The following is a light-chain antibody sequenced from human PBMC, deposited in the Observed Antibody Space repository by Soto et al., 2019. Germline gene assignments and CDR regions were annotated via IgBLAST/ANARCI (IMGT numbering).Light chain of an antibody. CDR2: DAS. CDR3: QHYDTLPRT. V-gene: IGKV1-33*01. Sequence: DIKMTQSPSSLSASVGDRVTITCQASQSISSYLDWYQQKPGKAPKLLIYDASNLETGVPSRFSGSGSGTEFTFTISSLQPEDSATYYCQHYDTLPRTFGQGTKVDI. CDR1: QSISSY. J-gene: IGKJ1*01.